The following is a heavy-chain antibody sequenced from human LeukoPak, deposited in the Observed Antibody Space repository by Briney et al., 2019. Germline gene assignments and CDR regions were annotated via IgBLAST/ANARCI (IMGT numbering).Heavy chain of an antibody. D-gene: IGHD2-8*01. CDR3: ASRSCTDGVCPFDH. Sequence: ASVKVSCKASGYTFTSYGISWVRQAPGQGLEWMGWISAYNGNTNYAQKLQGRVTMTTDTSTSTAYMELRSLRSDDTAVYYCASRSCTDGVCPFDHWGQGTLVTVSS. J-gene: IGHJ4*02. V-gene: IGHV1-18*01. CDR2: ISAYNGNT. CDR1: GYTFTSYG.